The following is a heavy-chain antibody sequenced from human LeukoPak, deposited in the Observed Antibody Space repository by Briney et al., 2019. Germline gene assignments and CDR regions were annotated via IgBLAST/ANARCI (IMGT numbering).Heavy chain of an antibody. D-gene: IGHD3-3*01. CDR2: ISAYNGNT. CDR3: AREEFWSGYYTTERRIDY. V-gene: IGHV1-18*01. J-gene: IGHJ4*02. CDR1: GYTFTSYG. Sequence: GASVKVSCKASGYTFTSYGISWVRQAPGQGLEWMGWISAYNGNTNYAQKLQGRVTMTTDTSTSTAYMELRSLRSDDTAVYYCAREEFWSGYYTTERRIDYWGQGTLVTVSS.